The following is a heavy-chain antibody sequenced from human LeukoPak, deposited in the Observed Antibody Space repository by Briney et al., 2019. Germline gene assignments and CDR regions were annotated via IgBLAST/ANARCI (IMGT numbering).Heavy chain of an antibody. CDR3: ARARGAHRWSGSYSWFDP. Sequence: SETLSLTCAVYGGSFSGYYWSWIRQPPGKGLEWIGEINHSGSTNYNPSLKSRVTISVDTSKNQFSLKLSSVTAADTAVYYYARARGAHRWSGSYSWFDPWGQGTLVTVS. CDR1: GGSFSGYY. J-gene: IGHJ5*02. V-gene: IGHV4-34*01. CDR2: INHSGST. D-gene: IGHD3-10*01.